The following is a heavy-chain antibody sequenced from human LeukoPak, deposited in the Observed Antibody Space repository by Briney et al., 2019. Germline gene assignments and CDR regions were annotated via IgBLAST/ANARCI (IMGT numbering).Heavy chain of an antibody. Sequence: GGSLRLSCAASGFTFSNAWMSWVRQAPGKGLEWVSAISGGGDATSYAGAVRGRFTISRDNSKSALYLQMNSLRAEDSAIYYCAQRAVAGGHFVYWGQGTLVTVSS. CDR3: AQRAVAGGHFVY. CDR1: GFTFSNAW. V-gene: IGHV3-23*01. J-gene: IGHJ4*02. CDR2: ISGGGDAT. D-gene: IGHD5-12*01.